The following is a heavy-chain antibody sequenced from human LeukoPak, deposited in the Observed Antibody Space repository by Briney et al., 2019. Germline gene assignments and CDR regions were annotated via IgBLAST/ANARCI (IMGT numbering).Heavy chain of an antibody. CDR3: ARQQTHYYDSSGYYDY. J-gene: IGHJ4*01. CDR1: GGSIRSYY. V-gene: IGHV4-59*08. D-gene: IGHD3-22*01. Sequence: SETLSLTCTVSGGSIRSYYWRWIRQPPGRGLEGSGDIYYSGSTNYNPSLKRRGTISVDTSKNQFSLKVSSVTAADTAVYHCARQQTHYYDSSGYYDYWGHGTLVTVSS. CDR2: IYYSGST.